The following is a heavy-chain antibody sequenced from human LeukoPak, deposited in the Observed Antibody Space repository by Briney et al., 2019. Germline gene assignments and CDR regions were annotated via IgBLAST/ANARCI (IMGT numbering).Heavy chain of an antibody. CDR2: MYVSGST. CDR1: GASISGYY. D-gene: IGHD3-10*01. V-gene: IGHV4-4*07. J-gene: IGHJ5*02. CDR3: ARDMVRGVKAYLSWFDP. Sequence: TSQTLSLTCTVSGASISGYYWTWIRQPAGKGLEWIGRMYVSGSTNYNPSLKSRVTMSVDTSKNQFSLKMTSVTAADTAFYYCARDMVRGVKAYLSWFDPWGQGILVTVST.